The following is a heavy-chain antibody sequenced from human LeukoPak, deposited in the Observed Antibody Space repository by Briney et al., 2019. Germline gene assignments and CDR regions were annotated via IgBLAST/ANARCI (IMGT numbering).Heavy chain of an antibody. CDR2: ISGSAGST. D-gene: IGHD3-10*01. CDR1: GFTFSNYA. Sequence: GGSLRLSCATSGFTFSNYAMGWVRQAPGKGLEWVSGISGSAGSTYYADSVKGRFTISRDNSKNTLYLQMNSLRAEDTAVYYCAEDGSYYYGSGSYVDYWGQGTLVTVSS. CDR3: AEDGSYYYGSGSYVDY. V-gene: IGHV3-23*01. J-gene: IGHJ4*02.